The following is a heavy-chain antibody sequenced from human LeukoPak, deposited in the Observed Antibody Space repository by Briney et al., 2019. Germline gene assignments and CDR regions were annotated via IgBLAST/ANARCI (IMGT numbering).Heavy chain of an antibody. Sequence: GESLKISCRGSGYSFTNYWIAWVRQMPGRGLEWMVIINPSDSDTRYGPSFQGQVTISADKSISTAYLQWSSLKASDSAMYYCARARNFDYWGQGTLVTVSS. V-gene: IGHV5-51*01. D-gene: IGHD1-14*01. CDR2: INPSDSDT. CDR1: GYSFTNYW. CDR3: ARARNFDY. J-gene: IGHJ4*02.